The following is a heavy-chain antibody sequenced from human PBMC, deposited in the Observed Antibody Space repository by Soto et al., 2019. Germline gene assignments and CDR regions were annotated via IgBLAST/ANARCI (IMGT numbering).Heavy chain of an antibody. Sequence: SQTLSLTCAISGDSVSSNSAAWNWIRQSPSRGLEWLGRTYYRSKWYNDYAVPVKSRITINPDTSKNQFSLQLNSVTPEDTAVYYCAEARGYSYYYGMDVWGQGTTVTVSS. J-gene: IGHJ6*02. V-gene: IGHV6-1*01. CDR3: AEARGYSYYYGMDV. CDR2: TYYRSKWYN. CDR1: GDSVSSNSAA.